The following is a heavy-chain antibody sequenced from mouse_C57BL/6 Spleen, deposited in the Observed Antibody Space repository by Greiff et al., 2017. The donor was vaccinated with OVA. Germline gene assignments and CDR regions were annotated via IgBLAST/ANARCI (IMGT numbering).Heavy chain of an antibody. CDR1: GYAFSSYW. CDR3: ARRGKTGFYFDY. J-gene: IGHJ2*01. V-gene: IGHV1-80*01. Sequence: ESGAELVKPGASVKISCKASGYAFSSYWMNWVKQRPGKGLEWIGQIYPGDGDTNYNGKFKGKATLTADKSSSTAYMQLSSLTSEDSAVYFCARRGKTGFYFDYWGQGTTLTVSS. CDR2: IYPGDGDT. D-gene: IGHD4-1*01.